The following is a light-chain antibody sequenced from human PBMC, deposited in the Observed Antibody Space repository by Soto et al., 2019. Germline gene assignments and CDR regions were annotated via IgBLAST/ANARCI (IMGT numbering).Light chain of an antibody. CDR2: SSN. CDR1: SSNIGSST. V-gene: IGLV1-44*01. CDR3: AAWDDSLKGVV. Sequence: QSVLTQPPSASGTPGQRVAISCSGSSSNIGSSTVNWYQQLPGTTPKLLLYSSNQRPSGVPDRFSGSKSGTSASLAISGLQSEDEADYYCAAWDDSLKGVVFGGGTKLTVL. J-gene: IGLJ2*01.